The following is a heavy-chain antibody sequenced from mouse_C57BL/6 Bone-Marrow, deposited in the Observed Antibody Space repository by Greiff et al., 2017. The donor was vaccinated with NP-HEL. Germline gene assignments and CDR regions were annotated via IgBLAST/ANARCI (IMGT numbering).Heavy chain of an antibody. V-gene: IGHV1-20*01. D-gene: IGHD1-1*01. CDR2: INPYNGDT. CDR1: GYSFTGYF. Sequence: VQLQQSGPELVKPGDSVKISCKASGYSFTGYFMNWVMQSHGKSLEWIGRINPYNGDTFYNQKFKGKATLTVDKSSSTAHMELRSLTSEDSAVYYCARGGPYYYGSSPYAMDYWGQGTSVTVSS. J-gene: IGHJ4*01. CDR3: ARGGPYYYGSSPYAMDY.